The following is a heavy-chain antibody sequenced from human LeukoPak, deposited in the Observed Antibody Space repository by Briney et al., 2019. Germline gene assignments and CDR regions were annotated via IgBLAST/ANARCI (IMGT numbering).Heavy chain of an antibody. V-gene: IGHV3-23*01. Sequence: PGVSLRLSCAASGFTFSSYGMNWVRQAPGKGLEWVSVIGGDGTTTYYADSVKGRFTISRDSSKNTLYLQMNSLGAEDTAVYYCAKSSGYPTRQFDYWGQGTLVTVSS. D-gene: IGHD3-22*01. CDR2: IGGDGTTT. J-gene: IGHJ4*02. CDR1: GFTFSSYG. CDR3: AKSSGYPTRQFDY.